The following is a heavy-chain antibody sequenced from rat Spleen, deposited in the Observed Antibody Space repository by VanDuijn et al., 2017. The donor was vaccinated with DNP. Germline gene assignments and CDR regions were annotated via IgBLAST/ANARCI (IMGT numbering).Heavy chain of an antibody. CDR3: ARGGDGYDY. D-gene: IGHD1-12*03. CDR2: INTDGSST. V-gene: IGHV5-58*01. CDR1: GFTFSNYW. Sequence: EVQLVETGGGLVQPGRSLKLSCVASGFTFSNYWMYWIRQAPGKGLEWVSSINTDGSSTYSPDSVKGRFTISRDNAENTVYLQMNSLRSEDTATYYCARGGDGYDYWGQGVMVTVSS. J-gene: IGHJ2*01.